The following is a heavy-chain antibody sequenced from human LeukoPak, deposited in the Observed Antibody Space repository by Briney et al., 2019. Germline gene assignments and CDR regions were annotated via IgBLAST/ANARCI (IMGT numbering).Heavy chain of an antibody. CDR1: GYTFGSYD. CDR3: TRDLSRSGWAIGY. D-gene: IGHD6-19*01. Sequence: GWSLRLSCAVSGYTFGSYDLNWVRQAPGKGLEWVSSISTSGSYTYYADSVKGRFTISSDTSKDTVYLQMNSLRAEDTAVYYCTRDLSRSGWAIGYWGQGTLVTVSS. V-gene: IGHV3-23*01. J-gene: IGHJ4*02. CDR2: ISTSGSYT.